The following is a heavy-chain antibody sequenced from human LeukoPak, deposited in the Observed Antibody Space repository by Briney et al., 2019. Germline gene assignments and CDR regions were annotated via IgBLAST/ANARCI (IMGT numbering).Heavy chain of an antibody. D-gene: IGHD6-13*01. Sequence: GGSLRLSCVVSGIPFSDYYMNWIRQAPENGLEWISYISSSSSYTDYADSVKGRFTISRDNAKSALYLQLNSLRLEDTAVYYCAAGTAADFWGQGTLVTVYS. V-gene: IGHV3-11*03. CDR3: AAGTAADF. CDR1: GIPFSDYY. J-gene: IGHJ4*02. CDR2: ISSSSSYT.